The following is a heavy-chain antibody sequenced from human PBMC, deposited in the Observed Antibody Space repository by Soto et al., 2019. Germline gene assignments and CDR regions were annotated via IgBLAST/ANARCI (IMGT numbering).Heavy chain of an antibody. CDR1: GDSVSSGAYY. V-gene: IGHV4-61*08. CDR2: IYYSGST. D-gene: IGHD6-19*01. Sequence: SETLSLTCTVSGDSVSSGAYYWSWVRQPPGKGLEWIGYIYYSGSTNYNPSLKSRVTISVDTSKNQFSLKLSSVTAADTAVYYCARSSGWLRYYGMDVWGQGTTVTVSS. CDR3: ARSSGWLRYYGMDV. J-gene: IGHJ6*02.